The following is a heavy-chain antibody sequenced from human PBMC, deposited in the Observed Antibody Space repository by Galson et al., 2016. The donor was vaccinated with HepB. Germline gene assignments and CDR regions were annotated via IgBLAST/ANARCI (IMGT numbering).Heavy chain of an antibody. CDR2: ISYDGSNK. CDR1: RFTFGSYA. D-gene: IGHD3-16*02. Sequence: SLRLSCAVSRFTFGSYAMHWVRQAPGKVLEWVAVISYDGSNKYDADSVNGRFAISRDNSKHTLYVQMNSLRAEDTAVYYCARDLFGGVDNFWRCYRGPVVDDWSKGTLVTGSS. J-gene: IGHJ4*02. V-gene: IGHV3-30*09. CDR3: ARDLFGGVDNFWRCYRGPVVDD.